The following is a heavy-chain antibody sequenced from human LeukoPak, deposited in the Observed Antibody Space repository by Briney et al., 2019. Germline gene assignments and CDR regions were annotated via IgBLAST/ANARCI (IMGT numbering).Heavy chain of an antibody. CDR1: GLTFSRSW. J-gene: IGHJ4*02. V-gene: IGHV3-74*01. CDR2: INSDGSST. D-gene: IGHD3-10*01. Sequence: GGSLRLSCAASGLTFSRSWMRWVRQAPGKGLVWVSRINSDGSSTNYADSVKGRFTISRDNAKNTLYLQMNSLRAEDTAVYYCARAEIYYYGSGSPDYWGQGTLVTVSS. CDR3: ARAEIYYYGSGSPDY.